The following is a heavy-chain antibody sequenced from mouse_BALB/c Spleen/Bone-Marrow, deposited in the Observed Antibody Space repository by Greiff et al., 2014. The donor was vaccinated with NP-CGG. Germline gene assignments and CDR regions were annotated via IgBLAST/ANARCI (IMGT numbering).Heavy chain of an antibody. CDR2: IDPANGNT. V-gene: IGHV14-3*02. CDR1: GFNIKDTY. Sequence: VQLQQPGAEPVKPGASVKLSCTASGFNIKDTYMHWVKQRPEQGLEWIGRIDPANGNTKYDPKFQGKATVTADTSSNTAYLQLSSLTSEDTAVYYCARSRDYGSSYYAMDYWGQGTSVTVSS. J-gene: IGHJ4*01. CDR3: ARSRDYGSSYYAMDY. D-gene: IGHD1-1*01.